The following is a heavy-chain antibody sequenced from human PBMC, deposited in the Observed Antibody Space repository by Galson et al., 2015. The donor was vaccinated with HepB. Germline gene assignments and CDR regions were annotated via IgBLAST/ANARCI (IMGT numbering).Heavy chain of an antibody. CDR3: ARGYDSSGYYRLKDFDY. D-gene: IGHD3-22*01. J-gene: IGHJ4*02. CDR1: GYTFTSYY. Sequence: SVKVSCKASGYTFTSYYMHWVRQAPGQGLEWMGIINPSGGSTSYAQKLQGRVTMTRDTSTSTVYMELSSLRSEDAAVYYCARGYDSSGYYRLKDFDYWGQGTLVTVSS. V-gene: IGHV1-46*03. CDR2: INPSGGST.